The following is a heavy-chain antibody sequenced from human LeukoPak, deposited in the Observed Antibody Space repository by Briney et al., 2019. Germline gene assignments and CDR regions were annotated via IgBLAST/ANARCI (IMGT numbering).Heavy chain of an antibody. V-gene: IGHV4-38-2*02. CDR1: GYSISSSYY. CDR2: IYYSGST. Sequence: SETLSLTCTVSGYSISSSYYWGWIRQPPGKGLEWIGSIYYSGSTYYNPSLKSRVTISVDTSKNQFSLKLSSVTAADTAVYYCATLANWGYHFDYWGQGTLVTVSS. CDR3: ATLANWGYHFDY. D-gene: IGHD7-27*01. J-gene: IGHJ4*02.